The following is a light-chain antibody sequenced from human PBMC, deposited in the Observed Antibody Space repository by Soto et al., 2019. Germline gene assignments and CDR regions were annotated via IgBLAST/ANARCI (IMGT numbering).Light chain of an antibody. V-gene: IGKV3-15*01. Sequence: EIVMTQSQATLSVSPGERATLSCRASQSVRSNLAWYQLKPGQAPRLLIYDASTRATGIPARFSGSASGTEFTLTISSLQSEDFAVYYCQQYNDWPPYTFAQGTKLEIK. CDR2: DAS. CDR3: QQYNDWPPYT. J-gene: IGKJ2*01. CDR1: QSVRSN.